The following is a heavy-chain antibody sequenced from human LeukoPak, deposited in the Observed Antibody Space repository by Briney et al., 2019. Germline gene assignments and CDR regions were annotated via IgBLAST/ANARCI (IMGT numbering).Heavy chain of an antibody. CDR3: ARDSGAYGGNSEDY. CDR2: IYHSGST. V-gene: IGHV4-38-2*02. D-gene: IGHD4-23*01. Sequence: SETLSLTCTVSGYSISSGYYWGWIRQPPGKGLEWIGSIYHSGSTYYNPSLKSRVTISVDTSKNQFSLKLSSVTAADTAVYYCARDSGAYGGNSEDYWGQGTLVTVSS. CDR1: GYSISSGYY. J-gene: IGHJ4*02.